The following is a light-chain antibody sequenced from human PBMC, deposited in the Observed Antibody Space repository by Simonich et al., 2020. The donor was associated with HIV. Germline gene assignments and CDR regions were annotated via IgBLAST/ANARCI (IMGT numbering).Light chain of an antibody. CDR3: QQHGASSIT. V-gene: IGKV3-15*01. J-gene: IGKJ5*01. CDR2: GSS. CDR1: QSVSSD. Sequence: EIVMTQSPATVSVSPGERATLSCRASQSVSSDLAWYQQKPGQAPRLLIYGSSTRATDIPARISGSGSGTEFTLTISSLQSEDFAVYYCQQHGASSITFGQGTRLEIK.